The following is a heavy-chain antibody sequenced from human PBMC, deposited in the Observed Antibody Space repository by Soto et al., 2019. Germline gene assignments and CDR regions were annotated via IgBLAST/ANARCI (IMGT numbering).Heavy chain of an antibody. Sequence: GSLRLSCVCSGFTFSTYSINCVLHAPGKGLEWVSSISSRSDIYYADSVKGRFTISRDNAKNSVSLQMNSLRAEDTAVYYCAREYTAWPLAYGLDVWGQGTTVTVSS. CDR2: ISSRSDI. CDR1: GFTFSTYS. D-gene: IGHD2-2*02. V-gene: IGHV3-21*01. J-gene: IGHJ6*02. CDR3: AREYTAWPLAYGLDV.